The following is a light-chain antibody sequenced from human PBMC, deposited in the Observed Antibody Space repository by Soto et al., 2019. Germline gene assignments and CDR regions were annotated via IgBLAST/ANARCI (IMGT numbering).Light chain of an antibody. CDR2: SGS. CDR3: MQTLQTPRT. CDR1: QSVLHSNGYNY. J-gene: IGKJ1*01. Sequence: DIVVTQSPLSLPVTPGEPASISCRSSQSVLHSNGYNYLDWYLQKPGQSPQLLIYSGSNRASGVPDRFSGSGSGTDFTLKISRVEAEDVGVYYCMQTLQTPRTFGQGTKVEIK. V-gene: IGKV2-28*01.